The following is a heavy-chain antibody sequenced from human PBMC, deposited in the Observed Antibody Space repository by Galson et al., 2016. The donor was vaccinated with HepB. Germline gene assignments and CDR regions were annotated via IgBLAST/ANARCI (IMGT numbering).Heavy chain of an antibody. CDR1: GFNFYTYW. V-gene: IGHV3-7*03. CDR2: IKQDGSEK. Sequence: SLRLSCAASGFNFYTYWMSWVRQAPGKGLEWVANIKQDGSEKHYVDSVKGRFTISRDNAKNSLCLQMNSLRAEDTAVYYCAREIGVGGKYSQYNYYGMDVWGQGTTVTVSS. J-gene: IGHJ6*02. D-gene: IGHD2-21*01. CDR3: AREIGVGGKYSQYNYYGMDV.